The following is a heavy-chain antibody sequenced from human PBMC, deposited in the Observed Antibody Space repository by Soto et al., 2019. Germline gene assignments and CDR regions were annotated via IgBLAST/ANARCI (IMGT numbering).Heavy chain of an antibody. CDR1: GFSLYTSGVG. V-gene: IGHV2-5*02. D-gene: IGHD2-15*01. Sequence: QITLKESGPTLVKPTQTLTLTCTFSGFSLYTSGVGVGWIRQPPGKALEWLALIYWDGAKRYSPSLKSRLTITKDTSKDQVVLTMTNLDPVDTATYYCAHRRAGYCRSASCLLLLGDAFDIWGQGTMVTVSS. CDR2: IYWDGAK. CDR3: AHRRAGYCRSASCLLLLGDAFDI. J-gene: IGHJ3*02.